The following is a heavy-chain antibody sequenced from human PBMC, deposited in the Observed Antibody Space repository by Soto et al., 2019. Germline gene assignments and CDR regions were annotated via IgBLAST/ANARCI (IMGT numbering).Heavy chain of an antibody. CDR1: GGSVNSKY. V-gene: IGHV4-59*02. D-gene: IGHD6-19*01. CDR3: VQTTGWPGFDF. J-gene: IGHJ4*02. Sequence: QLHLQESGPGLVKPSETLSLTCSVSGGSVNSKYWSWVRQPPGQGLEWIGHVYDGATTKYNPSLKGRVTISVDTSKNQFSLRLTSVTAADTAVYFCVQTTGWPGFDFWGQGLLVIVFS. CDR2: VYDGATT.